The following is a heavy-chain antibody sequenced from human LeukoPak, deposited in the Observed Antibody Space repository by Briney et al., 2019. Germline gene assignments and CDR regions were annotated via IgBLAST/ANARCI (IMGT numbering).Heavy chain of an antibody. CDR3: ARDAAGSGYQDAFDI. Sequence: GGSLRLSCAASGFTFSSYSMNWVRQAPGKGLEWVSYISSSGSTIYYADSVKGRFTISRDNAKNSLYLQMNSLRAEDTALYHCARDAAGSGYQDAFDIWGQGTMVTVSS. D-gene: IGHD3-3*01. CDR1: GFTFSSYS. V-gene: IGHV3-48*04. J-gene: IGHJ3*02. CDR2: ISSSGSTI.